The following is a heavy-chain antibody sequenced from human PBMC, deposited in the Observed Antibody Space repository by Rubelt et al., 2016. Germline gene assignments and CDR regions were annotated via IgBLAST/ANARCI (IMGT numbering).Heavy chain of an antibody. D-gene: IGHD2-2*01. Sequence: QLQLQESGPGLVKPSETLSLTCTVSGGSISSSSYYWGWIRQPPGKGLEWIGSIYYSGSTYYNPSLKSRVTISVDTSKNQFSLKLSSVTAADTAVYYCARQSRIPAAMGFDYWGQGTLVTVSS. CDR1: GGSISSSSYY. V-gene: IGHV4-39*01. J-gene: IGHJ4*02. CDR2: IYYSGST. CDR3: ARQSRIPAAMGFDY.